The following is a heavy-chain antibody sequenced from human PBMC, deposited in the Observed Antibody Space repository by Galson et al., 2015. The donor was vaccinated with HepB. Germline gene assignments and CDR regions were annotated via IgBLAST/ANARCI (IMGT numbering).Heavy chain of an antibody. D-gene: IGHD6-19*01. Sequence: SLRLSCAASGFTFSSYAMSWVRQAPGKGLEWVSAISGSGGSTYYADSVKGRFTISRDNSKNTLYLQMNSLRAEDTAVYYCAKGGWVGYSYDYWGQGTLVTVSS. CDR2: ISGSGGST. CDR3: AKGGWVGYSYDY. CDR1: GFTFSSYA. V-gene: IGHV3-23*01. J-gene: IGHJ4*02.